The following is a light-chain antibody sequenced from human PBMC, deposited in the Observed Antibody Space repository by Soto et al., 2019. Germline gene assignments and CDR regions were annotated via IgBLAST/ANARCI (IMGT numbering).Light chain of an antibody. Sequence: QSVLTQPASVSGSPGQSITISCTGTSSDIGDSNSVSWYQQHPGKAPKVMIHDVNNRPSGVSNRFSGAKSGNTASLTISGLQSEDEADYYCSAYTRGAALVVFGGGTQLTVL. CDR3: SAYTRGAALVV. CDR1: SSDIGDSNS. J-gene: IGLJ2*01. V-gene: IGLV2-14*03. CDR2: DVN.